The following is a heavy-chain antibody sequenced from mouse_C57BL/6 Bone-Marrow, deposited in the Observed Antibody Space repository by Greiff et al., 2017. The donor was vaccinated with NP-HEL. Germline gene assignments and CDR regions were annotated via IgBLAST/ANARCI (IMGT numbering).Heavy chain of an antibody. CDR1: GFSLTSYA. CDR2: IWTGGGT. Sequence: QVQLQQSGPGLVAPSQSLSITCTVSGFSLTSYAISWVRQPPGKGLEWLGLIWTGGGTNYNSALKSRLSISKDNSKSQVFLKMNSLQTDDTARYYCARYDYDRFAYWGQGTLVTVSA. CDR3: ARYDYDRFAY. J-gene: IGHJ3*01. V-gene: IGHV2-9-1*01. D-gene: IGHD2-4*01.